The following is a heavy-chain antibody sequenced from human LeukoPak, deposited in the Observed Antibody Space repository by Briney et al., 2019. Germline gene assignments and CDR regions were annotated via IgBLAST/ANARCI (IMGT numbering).Heavy chain of an antibody. CDR1: GGSISNYH. Sequence: SETLSLTCTVSGGSISNYHWGWIRQPAGKGLEWIGQIHTSGSTNYNPPLKSRVTMSIDTTEDQVSLTIRSVTAAGTAFYYCARRDISSGWSFNYWGQGTLVTVSS. V-gene: IGHV4-4*07. J-gene: IGHJ4*02. CDR3: ARRDISSGWSFNY. CDR2: IHTSGST. D-gene: IGHD6-19*01.